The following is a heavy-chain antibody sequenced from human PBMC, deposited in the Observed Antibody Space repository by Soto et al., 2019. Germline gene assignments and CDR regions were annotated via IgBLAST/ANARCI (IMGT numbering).Heavy chain of an antibody. V-gene: IGHV3-21*06. Sequence: GGSLRLSCAASGFTFNSYSMNWVRQAPGKGLEWVSSISSSRSYIYYADSVRGRFTISRDDAKNSLYLQMSSLRAEDTAVYYCARVISGLSLRPLTRYYLDVCVKGTTVTVSS. CDR3: ARVISGLSLRPLTRYYLDV. CDR2: ISSSRSYI. CDR1: GFTFNSYS. D-gene: IGHD2-21*01. J-gene: IGHJ6*03.